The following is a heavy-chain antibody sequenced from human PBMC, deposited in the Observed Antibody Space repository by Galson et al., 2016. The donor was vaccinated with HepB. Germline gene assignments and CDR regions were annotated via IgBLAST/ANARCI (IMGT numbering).Heavy chain of an antibody. Sequence: SLRLSCAASGVTVGNNYMNWVRQAPGKGLEWVSLIYSGGNTQYADSVRGRFTISRDSSKNTLYLQMNSLRAEDTAVYYCARNPPGGGARGQGTLVTVSS. V-gene: IGHV3-66*01. CDR1: GVTVGNNY. J-gene: IGHJ4*02. CDR2: IYSGGNT. CDR3: ARNPPGGGA. D-gene: IGHD4/OR15-4a*01.